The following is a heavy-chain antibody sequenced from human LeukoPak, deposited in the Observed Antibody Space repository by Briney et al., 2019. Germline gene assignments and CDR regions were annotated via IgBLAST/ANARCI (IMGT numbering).Heavy chain of an antibody. V-gene: IGHV1-2*02. J-gene: IGHJ3*02. CDR2: INPNSGGT. CDR1: GYTFTGYY. D-gene: IGHD3-9*01. Sequence: ASVKVSCKASGYTFTGYYMHWVRQAPGQGLEWMGWINPNSGGTNYAQKFQGRVTMTRDTSISTAYMELSRLRSDDTAVYYCARVYYDILTGYESAFDIWGQGTMVTVSS. CDR3: ARVYYDILTGYESAFDI.